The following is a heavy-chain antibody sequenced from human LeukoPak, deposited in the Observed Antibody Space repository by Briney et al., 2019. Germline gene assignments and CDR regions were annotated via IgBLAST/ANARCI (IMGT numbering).Heavy chain of an antibody. CDR2: INPSGGST. Sequence: ASVKVSCKASGYTFPSYFMHWVRQAPGQGLEWMGIINPSGGSTSYAQKFQGRVTMTRDTSTSTVYMELSSLRSEDTAVYYCARENPAGYYDFWSGSYYFDYWGQGTLVTVSS. J-gene: IGHJ4*02. CDR3: ARENPAGYYDFWSGSYYFDY. V-gene: IGHV1-46*01. D-gene: IGHD3-3*01. CDR1: GYTFPSYF.